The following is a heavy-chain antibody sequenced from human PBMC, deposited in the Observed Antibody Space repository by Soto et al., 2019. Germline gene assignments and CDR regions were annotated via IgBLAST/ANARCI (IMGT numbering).Heavy chain of an antibody. V-gene: IGHV5-51*01. J-gene: IGHJ6*02. CDR2: IYPGDSDT. D-gene: IGHD6-6*01. CDR1: GYSFTSYW. Sequence: ESLKISCKGSGYSFTSYWIGWVRQMPGKGLEWMGIIYPGDSDTRYSPSFQGQVTISADKSISTAYLQWSSLKASDTAMYYCATTRLRGYIAARPESDYFFFYGMDGGXRGTTVTVSS. CDR3: ATTRLRGYIAARPESDYFFFYGMDG.